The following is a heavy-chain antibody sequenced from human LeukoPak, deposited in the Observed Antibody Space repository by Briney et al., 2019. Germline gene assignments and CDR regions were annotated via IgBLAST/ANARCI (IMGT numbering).Heavy chain of an antibody. CDR2: INHSGST. Sequence: SETLSLTCAVYGGSFSGYYWSWIRQPPGKGLEWIGEINHSGSTNYNPSLKSRVTISVDTSKNQFSLKLSSETAADTAVYYCARATRKTIAGSYVSLWFDPWGQGTLVTVSS. J-gene: IGHJ5*02. CDR3: ARATRKTIAGSYVSLWFDP. V-gene: IGHV4-34*01. CDR1: GGSFSGYY. D-gene: IGHD1-26*01.